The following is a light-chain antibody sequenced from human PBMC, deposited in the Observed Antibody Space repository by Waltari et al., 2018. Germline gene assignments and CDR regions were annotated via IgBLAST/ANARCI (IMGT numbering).Light chain of an antibody. Sequence: QSALTQPASVSGSPGQSITISCTGTSNDVGRYNLVPWYQQHPGKATKLIIYEANKRPSGISNRLSGSKSGNTASLTISGLEAEDEAEYYCCSYAGSIFVFGTGTKVTVL. J-gene: IGLJ1*01. CDR3: CSYAGSIFV. V-gene: IGLV2-23*01. CDR1: SNDVGRYNL. CDR2: EAN.